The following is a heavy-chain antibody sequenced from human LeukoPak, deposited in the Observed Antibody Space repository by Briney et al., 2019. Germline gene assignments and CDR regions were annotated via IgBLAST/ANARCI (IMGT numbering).Heavy chain of an antibody. Sequence: SETLSLTCTVSGGSISSYYWSWIRQPPGKGLEWIGYIYYSGSTNYNPSLKSRVTISVDTSKNQFSLKLSSVTAADTAVYYCASISGTAVAGDYWGQGTLVTVSS. V-gene: IGHV4-59*08. CDR3: ASISGTAVAGDY. J-gene: IGHJ4*02. CDR1: GGSISSYY. D-gene: IGHD6-19*01. CDR2: IYYSGST.